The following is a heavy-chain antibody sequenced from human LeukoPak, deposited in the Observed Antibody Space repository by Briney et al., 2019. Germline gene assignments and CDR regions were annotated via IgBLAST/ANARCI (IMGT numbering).Heavy chain of an antibody. CDR1: GFSFSNYD. CDR2: ISRSSEIR. D-gene: IGHD3-10*01. J-gene: IGHJ1*01. V-gene: IGHV3-23*01. Sequence: GGSLTLSCAASGFSFSNYDMTWVRQAPGKGLEWVASISRSSEIRNYADSVKGRFTISRDNSKTTLHLQINSLRAEDTAVYYCLPSDGGGQGTRATVSS. CDR3: LPSDG.